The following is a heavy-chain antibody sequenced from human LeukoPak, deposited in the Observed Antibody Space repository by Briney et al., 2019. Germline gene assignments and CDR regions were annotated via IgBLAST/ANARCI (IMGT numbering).Heavy chain of an antibody. D-gene: IGHD2-21*01. CDR1: GFTFSSYS. CDR3: ARDYSHARDY. CDR2: ISSSSSYI. V-gene: IGHV3-21*01. J-gene: IGHJ4*02. Sequence: GGSLRLSCAASGFTFSSYSMIWVRQAPGKGLEWVSSISSSSSYIYYAHSVKGRFTISRDNAKNSLYLQMNSLRAEYTAVYYCARDYSHARDYWGQGTLVTVSS.